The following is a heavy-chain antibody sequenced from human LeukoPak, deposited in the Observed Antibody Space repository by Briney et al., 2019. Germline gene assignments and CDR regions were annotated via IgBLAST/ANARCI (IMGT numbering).Heavy chain of an antibody. CDR3: ARKSNGYSSSWYRGDWFDP. D-gene: IGHD6-13*01. CDR1: GGTFSSYA. J-gene: IGHJ5*02. V-gene: IGHV1-69*01. Sequence: SVEVSCKASGGTFSSYAISWVRQAPGQGLEWMGGIIPIFGTANYAQKFQGRVTITADESTSTAYMELSSLRSEDTAVYYCARKSNGYSSSWYRGDWFDPWGQGTLVTVSS. CDR2: IIPIFGTA.